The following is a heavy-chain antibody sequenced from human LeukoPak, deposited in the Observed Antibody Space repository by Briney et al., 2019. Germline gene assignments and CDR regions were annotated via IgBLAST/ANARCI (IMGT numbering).Heavy chain of an antibody. D-gene: IGHD2-15*01. CDR1: GGSISSYY. CDR2: IYYSGST. Sequence: SETLSLTCTVSGGSISSYYGSWIRQPPGKGLEWIGYIYYSGSTNYNPSLKSRVTISVDTSKNQFSLKLSSVTAADTAVYYCARGLGYCSGGSCYSDYFDYWGQGTLVTVSS. J-gene: IGHJ4*02. V-gene: IGHV4-59*01. CDR3: ARGLGYCSGGSCYSDYFDY.